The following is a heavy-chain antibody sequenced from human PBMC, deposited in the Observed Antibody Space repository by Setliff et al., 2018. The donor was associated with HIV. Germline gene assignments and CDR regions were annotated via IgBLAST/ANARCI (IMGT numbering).Heavy chain of an antibody. CDR3: ARHVIGVVMLYSWDAFDY. D-gene: IGHD3-16*01. J-gene: IGHJ4*02. CDR2: INHSGGT. V-gene: IGHV4-34*01. Sequence: SETLSLTCAVYGGSFSGYYWTWIRQPPGKGLEWIGEINHSGGTNYNPSLKSRVIMSVDRSRSQLSLKVNSVTAADTATYYCARHVIGVVMLYSWDAFDYWGRGTLVTVSS. CDR1: GGSFSGYY.